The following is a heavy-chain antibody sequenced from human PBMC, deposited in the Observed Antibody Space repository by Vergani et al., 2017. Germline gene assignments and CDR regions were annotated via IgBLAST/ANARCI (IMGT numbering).Heavy chain of an antibody. CDR3: ARDLSYSTAWPFFDS. D-gene: IGHD4-11*01. CDR2: VSGSSATP. J-gene: IGHJ4*02. Sequence: EVQLLESGGGLVQPGGSLRLSCEASGFSFPGYAMSWVRQAPGKGLEWVSSVSGSSATPYYADSVKGRFIISRDNSKNTLHLQMNSLRADDTAVYYCARDLSYSTAWPFFDSRGQGTLVTVSS. CDR1: GFSFPGYA. V-gene: IGHV3-23*01.